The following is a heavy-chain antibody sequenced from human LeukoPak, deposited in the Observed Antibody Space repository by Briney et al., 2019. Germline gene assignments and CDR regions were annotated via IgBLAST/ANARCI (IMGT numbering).Heavy chain of an antibody. V-gene: IGHV1-2*06. CDR2: INPNSGGT. CDR1: GYTFTGYY. D-gene: IGHD5-18*01. J-gene: IGHJ3*02. CDR3: ARYGYSYGYHI. Sequence: EASVTVSCTASGYTFTGYYMHWVRQAPGQGLEWMGRINPNSGGTNYAQKFQGRVTMTRDTSISTAYMELSRLRSDDTAVYYCARYGYSYGYHIWGQGTMVTVSS.